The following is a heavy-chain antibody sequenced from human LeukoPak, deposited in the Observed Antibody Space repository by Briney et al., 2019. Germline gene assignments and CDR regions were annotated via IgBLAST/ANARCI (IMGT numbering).Heavy chain of an antibody. CDR2: INWNGGST. J-gene: IGHJ4*02. D-gene: IGHD3-10*01. Sequence: GGSLRLSCAASGFTFDDYDMSWVRQAPGKGLEWVSGINWNGGSTGYADSVKGRFTISRDNSKNTLYLQMNSLRVEDTAVYYCARDKITSGYYFDYWGQGTLVTVSS. CDR3: ARDKITSGYYFDY. CDR1: GFTFDDYD. V-gene: IGHV3-20*04.